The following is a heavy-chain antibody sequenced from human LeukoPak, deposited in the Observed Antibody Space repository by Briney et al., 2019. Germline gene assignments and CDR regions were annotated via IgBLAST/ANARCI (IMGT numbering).Heavy chain of an antibody. J-gene: IGHJ6*03. CDR1: GYTFTSYG. V-gene: IGHV1-18*01. CDR2: ISVYNGNT. Sequence: ASVKVSCKTSGYTFTSYGVSWVRQAPGQGLEWMGWISVYNGNTIYAEKLQGRVTVTTDTSTTTAYMELRSLRSDDTAVYYCARDRNSNSVNTYYYYMDVWGKGTTVTVSS. CDR3: ARDRNSNSVNTYYYYMDV. D-gene: IGHD4-11*01.